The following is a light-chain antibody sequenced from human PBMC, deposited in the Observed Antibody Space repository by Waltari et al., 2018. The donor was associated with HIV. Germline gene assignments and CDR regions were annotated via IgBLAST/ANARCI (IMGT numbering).Light chain of an antibody. CDR2: EDR. CDR3: QVWHRDSEHYV. Sequence: SYVLTQPPSVPVAPGQTARITCGGHDIGSQSVQWYQQKPGQAPVLVVNEDRGRPSVMLGRFSGSNFGSTATLTISRVEAGDEADCYCQVWHRDSEHYVFGTGTKVTVL. J-gene: IGLJ1*01. CDR1: DIGSQS. V-gene: IGLV3-21*02.